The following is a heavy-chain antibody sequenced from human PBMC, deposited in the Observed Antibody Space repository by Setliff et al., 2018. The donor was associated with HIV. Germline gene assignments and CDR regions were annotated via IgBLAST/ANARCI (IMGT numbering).Heavy chain of an antibody. Sequence: SETLSLTCTVSGGSISSGSYYWSWIRQPPGKGLEWIGYISYSGSTNYNPSLKSRVTISVDTSKNQFSLKLSSVTASDTAVYYCARDIPSGYYYGGSFHIWGQGTMVTVSS. CDR2: ISYSGST. D-gene: IGHD3-22*01. CDR3: ARDIPSGYYYGGSFHI. V-gene: IGHV4-61*01. CDR1: GGSISSGSYY. J-gene: IGHJ3*02.